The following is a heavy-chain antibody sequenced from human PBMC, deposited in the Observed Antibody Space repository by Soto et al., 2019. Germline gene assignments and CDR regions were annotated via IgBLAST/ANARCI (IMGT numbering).Heavy chain of an antibody. CDR3: ARITMVRGVRDY. V-gene: IGHV1-8*02. J-gene: IGHJ4*02. D-gene: IGHD3-10*01. CDR1: GYTFTSYG. Sequence: ASVKVSCKASGYTFTSYGISWVRQATGQGLEWMGWMNPNSGNTGYAQKFQGRVTMTRNTSISTAYMELSSLRSEDTAVYYCARITMVRGVRDYWGQGTLVTVSS. CDR2: MNPNSGNT.